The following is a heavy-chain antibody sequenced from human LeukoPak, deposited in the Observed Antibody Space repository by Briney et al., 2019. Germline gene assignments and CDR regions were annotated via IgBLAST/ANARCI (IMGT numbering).Heavy chain of an antibody. CDR1: GFTFSSYS. D-gene: IGHD4-17*01. CDR2: ISSSSSYI. Sequence: GGSLRLSCAASGFTFSSYSMNWVRQAPGKGLEWVSSISSSSSYIYYADSVKGRFTISRDNSKNTLYLQMNSLRAEDTAVYYCANDGMTTVPGDYWGQGTLVTVSS. V-gene: IGHV3-21*04. CDR3: ANDGMTTVPGDY. J-gene: IGHJ4*02.